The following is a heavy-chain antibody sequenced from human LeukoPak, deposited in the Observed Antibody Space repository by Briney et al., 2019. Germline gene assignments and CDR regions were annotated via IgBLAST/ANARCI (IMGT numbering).Heavy chain of an antibody. CDR3: AKGIRAMVRGVIIWPFDY. CDR2: ISGSGGST. CDR1: GFTFSSYA. D-gene: IGHD3-10*01. V-gene: IGHV3-23*01. Sequence: GGSLRLSCAASGFTFSSYAMSWVRQAPGKGLEWVSAISGSGGSTYYADSVKGRFTISRDNSKNTPYLQMNSLRAEDTAVYYCAKGIRAMVRGVIIWPFDYWGQGTLVTVSS. J-gene: IGHJ4*02.